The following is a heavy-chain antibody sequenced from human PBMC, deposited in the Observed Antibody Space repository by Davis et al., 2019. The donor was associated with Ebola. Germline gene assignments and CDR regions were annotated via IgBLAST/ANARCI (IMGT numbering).Heavy chain of an antibody. CDR2: IDYTGYP. CDR1: GGSISNHY. CDR3: ARRYSGRYSYHYGMDV. Sequence: MPSETLSLTCTVSGGSISNHYWTWIRQPPGKGLEWIGYIDYTGYPSYNPSLESRLTISIDTSKNQFSLKLTSVTASDTAIYYCARRYSGRYSYHYGMDVWGKGTTVTVSS. D-gene: IGHD1-26*01. J-gene: IGHJ6*04. V-gene: IGHV4-59*11.